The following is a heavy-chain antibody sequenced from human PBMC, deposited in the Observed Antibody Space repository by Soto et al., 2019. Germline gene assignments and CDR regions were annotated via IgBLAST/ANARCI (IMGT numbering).Heavy chain of an antibody. CDR1: GFTFSSYS. CDR3: AREYCSSTSCLNWFDP. J-gene: IGHJ5*02. V-gene: IGHV3-48*01. D-gene: IGHD2-2*01. Sequence: GGSLRLPCEASGFTFSSYSMNWVRQAPGKGLEWVSYISIISITIYYADSVKGRFTISRDNAKNSLYLQMNSLRAEDTVVYYCAREYCSSTSCLNWFDPWGQGTLVTVSS. CDR2: ISIISITI.